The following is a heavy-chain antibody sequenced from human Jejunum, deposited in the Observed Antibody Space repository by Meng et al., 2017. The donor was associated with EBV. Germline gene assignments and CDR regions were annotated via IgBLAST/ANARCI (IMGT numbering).Heavy chain of an antibody. CDR2: INPTGDST. D-gene: IGHD5-24*01. J-gene: IGHJ5*02. Sequence: LVKSGAEVKKAGASGKVSCKVSGDTFTRYYMHWVRQAPGQGLEWMGIINPTGDSTTYAEKFQGRLTMTRDTSTTTAYMELSSLRSEDTAVYYCAGGMTIRQNWFDPWGQGTLVTVSS. V-gene: IGHV1-46*01. CDR3: AGGMTIRQNWFDP. CDR1: GDTFTRYY.